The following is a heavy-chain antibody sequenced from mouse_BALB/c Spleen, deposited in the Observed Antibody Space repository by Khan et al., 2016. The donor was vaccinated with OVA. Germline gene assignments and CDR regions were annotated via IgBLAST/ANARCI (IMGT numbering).Heavy chain of an antibody. CDR2: IWSGGST. Sequence: QVQLQQSGPGLVQPSQSLSITCTVSGFSLTTYGVHWVRQSPGKGLEWLGVIWSGGSTDYNAPFISRLSISKDSSKSQVFFKMNSLQVNDTAIYYCARNYDYDEGLAYWGQGTLVPVSA. V-gene: IGHV2-2*02. J-gene: IGHJ3*01. D-gene: IGHD2-4*01. CDR1: GFSLTTYG. CDR3: ARNYDYDEGLAY.